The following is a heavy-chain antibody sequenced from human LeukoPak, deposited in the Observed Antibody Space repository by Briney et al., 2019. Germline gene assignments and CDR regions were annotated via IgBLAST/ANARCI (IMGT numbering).Heavy chain of an antibody. CDR2: IYPGDSDT. Sequence: GESLKISCKGSGFSFTDYWIGWVRQMPGKGLEWMGIIYPGDSDTRYSPSFQGQVTISADKSISTAYLQWSSLKASDSAMYYCARRYSTGGFDDWGQGTLVTVSS. D-gene: IGHD6-25*01. V-gene: IGHV5-51*01. CDR3: ARRYSTGGFDD. CDR1: GFSFTDYW. J-gene: IGHJ4*02.